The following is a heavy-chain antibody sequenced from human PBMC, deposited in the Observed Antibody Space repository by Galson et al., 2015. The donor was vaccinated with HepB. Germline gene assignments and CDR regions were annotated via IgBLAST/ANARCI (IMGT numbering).Heavy chain of an antibody. CDR3: ARSEDGYSRFDF. CDR1: GFTFRSYE. V-gene: IGHV3-30*04. J-gene: IGHJ4*02. Sequence: SLRLSCAGSGFTFRSYEMHWVRQAPGKGLEWVAVISYDGDTEHYADSVKGRFTVSRDNPKNTLYLQLNNLRPEDTAVYYCARSEDGYSRFDFWGQGTRVTVSS. CDR2: ISYDGDTE. D-gene: IGHD5-24*01.